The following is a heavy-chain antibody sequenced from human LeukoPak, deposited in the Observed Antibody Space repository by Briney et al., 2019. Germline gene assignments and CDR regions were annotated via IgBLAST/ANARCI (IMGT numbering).Heavy chain of an antibody. CDR2: ISGSGGST. CDR1: GFTFSSYA. D-gene: IGHD6-19*01. Sequence: GGSLRLSCAASGFTFSSYAMSWVRQAPGKGLEWVSAISGSGGSTYYADSVKGRFTISGDNSKNTLYLQMNSLRAEDTAVYYCAKFSPMAGITPYYYYGMDVWGQGTTVTVSS. V-gene: IGHV3-23*01. CDR3: AKFSPMAGITPYYYYGMDV. J-gene: IGHJ6*02.